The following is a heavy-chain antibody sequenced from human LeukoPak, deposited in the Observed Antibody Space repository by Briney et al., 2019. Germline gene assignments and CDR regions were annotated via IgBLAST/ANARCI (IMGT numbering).Heavy chain of an antibody. CDR2: ISGSGGST. CDR3: ARDRLYSSGWNYFDY. V-gene: IGHV3-23*01. CDR1: GFTFSSYA. D-gene: IGHD6-19*01. Sequence: PGGSLRLSCAASGFTFSSYAMSWVRRAPGKGLEWVSVISGSGGSTHYADSVKGRFTISRDNSKNTLYLQMNSLRAEDTAVYYCARDRLYSSGWNYFDYWGQGTLVTVSS. J-gene: IGHJ4*02.